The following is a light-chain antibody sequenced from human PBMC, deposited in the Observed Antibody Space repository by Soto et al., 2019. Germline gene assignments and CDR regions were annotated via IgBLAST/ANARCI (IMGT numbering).Light chain of an antibody. J-gene: IGKJ4*01. V-gene: IGKV3-15*01. CDR3: QPYNTWPLT. CDR1: QDIGDN. CDR2: DTS. Sequence: EIVMTQCPAILSASSGDSVIITCRASQDIGDNLAWYQHKPGQTPRLIIYDTSTLATGVPARFSGSRSGREFTLTINSLQSEDFAIYYCQPYNTWPLTFGGGTKVDIK.